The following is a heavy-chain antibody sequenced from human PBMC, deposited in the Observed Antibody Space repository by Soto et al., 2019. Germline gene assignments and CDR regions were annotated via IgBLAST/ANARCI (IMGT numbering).Heavy chain of an antibody. V-gene: IGHV3-48*03. Sequence: GGSLRLSXAASGFTFSSYEMNWVRQAPGKGLEWVSYISSSGSTIYYADSVKGRFTISRDNAKNSLYLQMNSLRAEDTAVYYCARHIVVVTARNYYYYGMDVWGQGTTVTVSS. CDR1: GFTFSSYE. CDR2: ISSSGSTI. D-gene: IGHD2-21*02. J-gene: IGHJ6*02. CDR3: ARHIVVVTARNYYYYGMDV.